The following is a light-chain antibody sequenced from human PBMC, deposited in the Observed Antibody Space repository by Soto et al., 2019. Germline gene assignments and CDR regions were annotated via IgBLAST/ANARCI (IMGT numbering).Light chain of an antibody. Sequence: DIQMTQSPSPLSASVGDRVTITCRASQTISSWLAWYPQKLGKAPKLXIYKASTLKSGVPSRCSGSGAGTDCTRTISSLQPDDFATDDCQHYNRYSEAFGQGTKVDIK. V-gene: IGKV1-5*03. J-gene: IGKJ1*01. CDR1: QTISSW. CDR3: QHYNRYSEA. CDR2: KAS.